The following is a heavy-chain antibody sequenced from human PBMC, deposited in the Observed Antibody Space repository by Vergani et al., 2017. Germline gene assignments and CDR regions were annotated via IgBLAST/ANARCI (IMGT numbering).Heavy chain of an antibody. CDR2: ISGSGGST. D-gene: IGHD3-10*02. CDR1: GFTFSSYV. CDR3: AKDAITMFPGGDAFDM. Sequence: EVQLLESGGGLVQPGGSLRLSCAASGFTFSSYVISWVRQAPGKGLEWVSAISGSGGSTYYADSVKGRFTISRDNSKNTLYLQMNSLRAEDTAVYYCAKDAITMFPGGDAFDMWGQGTMVTVSS. J-gene: IGHJ3*02. V-gene: IGHV3-23*01.